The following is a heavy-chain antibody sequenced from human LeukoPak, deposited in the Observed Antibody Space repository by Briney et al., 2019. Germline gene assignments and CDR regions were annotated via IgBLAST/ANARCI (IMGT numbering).Heavy chain of an antibody. CDR3: ARGDSSGYCLDY. CDR1: GFTFSSYA. J-gene: IGHJ4*02. CDR2: IYSGGST. V-gene: IGHV3-66*01. D-gene: IGHD3-22*01. Sequence: GGSLRLSCAASGFTFSSYAMSWVRQAPGKGLEWVSVIYSGGSTYYADSVKGRFTISRDNSKNTLYLQMNSLRAEDTAVYYCARGDSSGYCLDYWGQGTLVTVSS.